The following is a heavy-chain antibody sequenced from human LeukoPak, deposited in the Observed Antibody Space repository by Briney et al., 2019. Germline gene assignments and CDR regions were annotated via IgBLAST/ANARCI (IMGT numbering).Heavy chain of an antibody. CDR2: ISGSGVST. CDR3: AKDLTYYYDSSGPKSAFDV. CDR1: GFTFSSYA. J-gene: IGHJ3*01. D-gene: IGHD3-22*01. Sequence: PGGSLRLSCAASGFTFSSYAMNWVRQAPGKGLEWVSGISGSGVSTYYADSVKGRFTFSRDNSKNTLYLQMNSLRAEDTALYYCAKDLTYYYDSSGPKSAFDVWGQGTMVTVSS. V-gene: IGHV3-23*01.